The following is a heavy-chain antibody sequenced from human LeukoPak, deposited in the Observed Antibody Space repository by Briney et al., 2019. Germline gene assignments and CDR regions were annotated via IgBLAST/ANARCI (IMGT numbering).Heavy chain of an antibody. CDR1: GFTFDDYG. D-gene: IGHD1-26*01. Sequence: RTGGSLRLSCAASGFTFDDYGMSWVRQAPGKGLEWVSGINWNGGSTGYADSVKGRFTISRDNAKNSLYLQMNSLRAEDTALYYCARDSVGATSPDAFDIWGQGTMVTVSS. J-gene: IGHJ3*02. CDR3: ARDSVGATSPDAFDI. V-gene: IGHV3-20*04. CDR2: INWNGGST.